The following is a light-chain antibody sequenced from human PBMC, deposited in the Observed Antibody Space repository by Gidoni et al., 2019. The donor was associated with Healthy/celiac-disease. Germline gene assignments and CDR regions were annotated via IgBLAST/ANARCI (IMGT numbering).Light chain of an antibody. CDR3: QQYGSSPLT. CDR2: GAS. Sequence: EIVLTQSPGTLSLSPGERATLSCRASQSVSSSYLAWYQQKPGQAPRPLIYGASSRATGIPDRFSGSGSGTDFTLTISRLAPEDFAVYYCQQYGSSPLTFGGGTKVEIK. CDR1: QSVSSSY. J-gene: IGKJ4*01. V-gene: IGKV3-20*01.